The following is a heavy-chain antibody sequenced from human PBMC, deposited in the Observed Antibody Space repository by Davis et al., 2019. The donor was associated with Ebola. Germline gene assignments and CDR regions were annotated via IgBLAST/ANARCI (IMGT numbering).Heavy chain of an antibody. CDR1: GFNFRTYP. Sequence: PGGSLRLSCAASGFNFRTYPMNWVRQAPGKGLEWVSYISSSSTIYYADSLKGRFTVSRDNAKNSLFLQMNSLRDEDTGVYYCARGSGSYSDYWGQGTLVTVSS. D-gene: IGHD3-10*01. J-gene: IGHJ4*02. V-gene: IGHV3-48*02. CDR2: ISSSSTI. CDR3: ARGSGSYSDY.